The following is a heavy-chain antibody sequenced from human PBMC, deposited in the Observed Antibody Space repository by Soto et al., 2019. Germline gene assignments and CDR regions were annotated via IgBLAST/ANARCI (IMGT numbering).Heavy chain of an antibody. V-gene: IGHV3-21*01. CDR2: ISGSSSYI. CDR3: GRAWVVVVRAARRPLDY. D-gene: IGHD2-2*01. Sequence: EVQLVESGGGLVKPGGSLRLSCAASGFTFGSHSMYWVRQAPGKGLEWVSSISGSSSYIYYADSVKGRFTISRHNAKNSLNWLINSLRAEDTTLYYRGRAWVVVVRAARRPLDYWGKGTLVTGSS. J-gene: IGHJ4*02. CDR1: GFTFGSHS.